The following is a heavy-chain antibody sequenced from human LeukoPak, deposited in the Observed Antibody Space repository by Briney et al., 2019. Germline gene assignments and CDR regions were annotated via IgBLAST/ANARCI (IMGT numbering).Heavy chain of an antibody. Sequence: SVKVSCKAPGGTFSSYAISWVRQAPGQGLEWMGGIIPIFGTANYAQKFQGRVTITADESTSTAYMELSSLRSEDTAVYYCARSVGSVALYGMDVWGQGTTVTVSS. V-gene: IGHV1-69*13. CDR3: ARSVGSVALYGMDV. CDR1: GGTFSSYA. CDR2: IIPIFGTA. D-gene: IGHD6-19*01. J-gene: IGHJ6*02.